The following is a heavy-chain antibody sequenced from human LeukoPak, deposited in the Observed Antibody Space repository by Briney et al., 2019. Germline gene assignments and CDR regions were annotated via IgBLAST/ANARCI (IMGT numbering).Heavy chain of an antibody. V-gene: IGHV4-4*07. Sequence: PSETLSLTCTVSGGSISSYYWSWIRQPAGKGLEWIGRIYTSGSTNYNPSLKSRVTMSVDASKNQFSLKLSSVTAADTAVYYCASTYSSGWYFDYWGQGTLVTVSS. D-gene: IGHD6-19*01. CDR2: IYTSGST. J-gene: IGHJ4*02. CDR3: ASTYSSGWYFDY. CDR1: GGSISSYY.